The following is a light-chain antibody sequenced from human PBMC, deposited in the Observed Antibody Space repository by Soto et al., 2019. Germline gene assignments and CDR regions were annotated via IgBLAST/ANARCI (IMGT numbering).Light chain of an antibody. Sequence: QAVLTQPASVSGSPGQSITISCTGARTDVDGHDYVSWYQQHPGQAPKLMIFDVHNRPSGVSSRFSGSKSGDTASLTISGLQAEDDGDYYCSSYTASAPFYVFGTGTQLTVL. CDR1: RTDVDGHDY. V-gene: IGLV2-14*03. J-gene: IGLJ1*01. CDR2: DVH. CDR3: SSYTASAPFYV.